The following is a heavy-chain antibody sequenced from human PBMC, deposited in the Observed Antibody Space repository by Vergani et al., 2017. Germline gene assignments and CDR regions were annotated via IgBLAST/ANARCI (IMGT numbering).Heavy chain of an antibody. J-gene: IGHJ4*02. CDR1: GFTFSSYS. CDR2: ISGSGGST. V-gene: IGHV3-23*01. D-gene: IGHD5-24*01. Sequence: EVQLLESGGGLVQPGGSLRLSCAASGFTFSSYSMSWVRQAPGKGLEWVSAISGSGGSTYYADSVKGRFTISRDNSKNTLYLQMNSLRAEDTAVYYCAKMPWDGYNFGYWGQGTLVTVSS. CDR3: AKMPWDGYNFGY.